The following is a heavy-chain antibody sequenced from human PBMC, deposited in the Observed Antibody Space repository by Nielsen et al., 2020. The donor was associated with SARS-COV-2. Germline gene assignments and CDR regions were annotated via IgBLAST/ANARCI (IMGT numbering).Heavy chain of an antibody. CDR2: IAVDSGNT. V-gene: IGHV1-58*01. CDR3: ARDRITMIVVVITIYYYYYYMDV. J-gene: IGHJ6*03. CDR1: GFTFSSSA. Sequence: SVKVSCKASGFTFSSSAVQWVRQARGQRLEWIGWIAVDSGNTNYAQKFQGRVTITRDTSASTAYMELSSLRSEDTAVYYCARDRITMIVVVITIYYYYYYMDVWGKGTTVTVSS. D-gene: IGHD3-22*01.